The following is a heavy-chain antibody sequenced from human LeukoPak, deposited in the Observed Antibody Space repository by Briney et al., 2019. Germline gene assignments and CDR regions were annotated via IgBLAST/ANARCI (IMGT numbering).Heavy chain of an antibody. CDR3: ARDWVTYYYGSGQNI. CDR2: INHSGST. D-gene: IGHD3-10*01. V-gene: IGHV4-34*01. J-gene: IGHJ4*02. Sequence: SETLSLTCAVYGGSFSGYYWSWIRQPPGKGLEWIGEINHSGSTNYNPSLKSRVTISVDTSKNQFSLKLSSVTAADTAVYYCARDWVTYYYGSGQNIWGQGTLVTVSS. CDR1: GGSFSGYY.